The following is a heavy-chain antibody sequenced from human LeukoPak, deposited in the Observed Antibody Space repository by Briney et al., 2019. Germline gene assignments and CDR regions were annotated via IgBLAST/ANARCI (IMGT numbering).Heavy chain of an antibody. CDR3: ARDKSSSNYGYDY. V-gene: IGHV4-39*02. D-gene: IGHD4-11*01. CDR1: GGSISSDSYY. Sequence: PSETLSLTCTVSGGSISSDSYYWGWIRQPPGKGLEWIGSIYYSGSAYYNPSLKSRVTISVDTSKNQFSLKLSSVTAADTAVYYCARDKSSSNYGYDYWGQGTLVTVSS. J-gene: IGHJ4*02. CDR2: IYYSGSA.